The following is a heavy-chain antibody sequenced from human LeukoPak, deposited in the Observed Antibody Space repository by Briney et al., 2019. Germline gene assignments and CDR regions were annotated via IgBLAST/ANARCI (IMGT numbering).Heavy chain of an antibody. CDR2: ISSSSSPR. CDR3: ARGNYDSSGYPRRDAFDI. CDR1: GFTFSSYS. D-gene: IGHD3-22*01. V-gene: IGHV3-48*04. J-gene: IGHJ3*02. Sequence: TGRSLRPSGAAYGFTFSSYSMNWVGQAPGKGLEWVSYISSSSSPRYYADSVKGRFTISRDNAKNSLFLQMNSLRAEDTAVYYCARGNYDSSGYPRRDAFDIWGQGTMVTVSS.